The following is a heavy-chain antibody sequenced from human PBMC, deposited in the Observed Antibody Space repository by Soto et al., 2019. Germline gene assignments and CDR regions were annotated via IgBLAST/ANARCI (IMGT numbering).Heavy chain of an antibody. V-gene: IGHV1-18*01. J-gene: IGHJ4*02. Sequence: ASVKVSCTASGYTFTSYGISWVRQAPGQGLEWMGWVSAYNGNTNYAQKLQGRVTMTTDTSTSTVYMELRSLRSDDTAVYYCAGSVSSSWSRFDYGGQGTLVTVSS. CDR3: AGSVSSSWSRFDY. D-gene: IGHD6-13*01. CDR1: GYTFTSYG. CDR2: VSAYNGNT.